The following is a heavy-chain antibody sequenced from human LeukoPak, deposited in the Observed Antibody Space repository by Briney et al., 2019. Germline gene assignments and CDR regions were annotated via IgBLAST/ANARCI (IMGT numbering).Heavy chain of an antibody. J-gene: IGHJ1*01. CDR3: ARGGPVAATHKYFQH. D-gene: IGHD6-19*01. Sequence: VKVSCKASGYTFTSYDINWVRQATGQGLEWMGWMHPNSGNTGYAQNFQGRVTMTRNTSISTAYMELSSLRSEDTAVYYCARGGPVAATHKYFQHWGQGTLVTVSS. CDR2: MHPNSGNT. V-gene: IGHV1-8*01. CDR1: GYTFTSYD.